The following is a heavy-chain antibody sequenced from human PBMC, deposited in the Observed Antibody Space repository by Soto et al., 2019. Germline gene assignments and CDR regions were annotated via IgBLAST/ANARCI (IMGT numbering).Heavy chain of an antibody. CDR2: ISSSSSTI. CDR1: GFTFSSYS. Sequence: GGSLRLSCAASGFTFSSYSMNWVRQAPGKGLEWVSYISSSSSTIYYADSVKGRFTISRDNAKNSMYLQMNSLRDEDTAAYYCARDAEGSGEVGWFDPWGQGTLVTVSS. V-gene: IGHV3-48*02. D-gene: IGHD3-10*01. J-gene: IGHJ5*02. CDR3: ARDAEGSGEVGWFDP.